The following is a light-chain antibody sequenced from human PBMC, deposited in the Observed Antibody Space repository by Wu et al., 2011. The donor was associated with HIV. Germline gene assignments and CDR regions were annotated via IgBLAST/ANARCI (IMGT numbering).Light chain of an antibody. CDR2: GAS. CDR3: QQYDIWPPYT. Sequence: IMTQSPVTLSVSPGERATLSCRASQSVNINLAWYQQKPGQAPRLLIYGASTRAAGVPARFSASGSGTEFTLTISSLQSEDFALYYCQQYDIWPPYTFGQGTKLEI. J-gene: IGKJ2*01. CDR1: QSVNIN. V-gene: IGKV3-15*01.